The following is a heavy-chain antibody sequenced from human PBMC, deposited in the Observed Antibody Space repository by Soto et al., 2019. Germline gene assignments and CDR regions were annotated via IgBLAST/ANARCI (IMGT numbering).Heavy chain of an antibody. V-gene: IGHV3-30-3*01. Sequence: GGSLRLSCATSVFSFSTYAIHWVRQAPGKGLDWVAVISNDGSKRYYAQSVKGRFTISRDNSNNTVDLQMNSLRAEDTALYYCARSIAVAGLDYWGPGTLVTVSS. CDR2: ISNDGSKR. CDR3: ARSIAVAGLDY. D-gene: IGHD6-19*01. CDR1: VFSFSTYA. J-gene: IGHJ4*02.